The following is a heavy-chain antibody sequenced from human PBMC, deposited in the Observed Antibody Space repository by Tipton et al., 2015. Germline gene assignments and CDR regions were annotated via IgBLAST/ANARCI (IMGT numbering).Heavy chain of an antibody. J-gene: IGHJ6*02. D-gene: IGHD4-11*01. CDR1: GASVSSGSYY. Sequence: TLSLTCTVSGASVSSGSYYWSWIRQPPGKGLECIGYIYYDGSTYYNPSLKSRVTMSVATSKNQFSLKLISVTAADTAVYYCARLQSPTWYYYVMDVWGQGTTVTVSS. CDR2: IYYDGST. CDR3: ARLQSPTWYYYVMDV. V-gene: IGHV4-61*01.